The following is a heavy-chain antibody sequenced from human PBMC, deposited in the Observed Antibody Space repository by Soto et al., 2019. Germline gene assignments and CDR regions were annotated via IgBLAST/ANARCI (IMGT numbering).Heavy chain of an antibody. Sequence: GGSLRLSCAASGFTFSMYWMHWVRQVPGKGPEWVSRINDDGISTNYADSVKGRFTISRDNARNTLYLQMNALRVEDTAVYYCTRGQRSTSTGTGAFWGQGTLVTVSS. J-gene: IGHJ4*02. CDR1: GFTFSMYW. V-gene: IGHV3-74*01. D-gene: IGHD1-1*01. CDR2: INDDGIST. CDR3: TRGQRSTSTGTGAF.